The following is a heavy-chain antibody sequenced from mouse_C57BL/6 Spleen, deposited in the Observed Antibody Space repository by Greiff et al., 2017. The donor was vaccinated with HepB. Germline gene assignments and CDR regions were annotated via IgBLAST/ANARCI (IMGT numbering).Heavy chain of an antibody. Sequence: EVKLVESGPELVKPGDSVKISCKASGYSFTGYFMNWVMQSHGKSLEWIGRINPYNGDTFYNQKFKGKATLTVDKSSSTAHMELRSLTSEDSAVYYCAREGYSNYFDYWGQGTTLTVSS. CDR1: GYSFTGYF. CDR2: INPYNGDT. J-gene: IGHJ2*01. D-gene: IGHD2-5*01. CDR3: AREGYSNYFDY. V-gene: IGHV1-20*01.